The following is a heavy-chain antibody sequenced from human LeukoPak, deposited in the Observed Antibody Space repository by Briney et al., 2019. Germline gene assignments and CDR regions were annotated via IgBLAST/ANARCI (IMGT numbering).Heavy chain of an antibody. CDR2: ISGYNGNT. D-gene: IGHD2-15*01. V-gene: IGHV1-18*01. CDR1: GYTFTSYG. Sequence: GASVKVSCKASGYTFTSYGISWVRQAPGQGLEWMGWISGYNGNTNYAQKLQGRVTMTRDTSISTAYMELSRLRSDDTAVYYCARGDGSCSLFDPDYWGQGTLVTVSS. J-gene: IGHJ4*02. CDR3: ARGDGSCSLFDPDY.